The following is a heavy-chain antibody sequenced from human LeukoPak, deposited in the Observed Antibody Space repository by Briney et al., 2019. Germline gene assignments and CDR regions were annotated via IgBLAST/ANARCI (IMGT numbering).Heavy chain of an antibody. CDR1: GFTFSSYW. D-gene: IGHD6-6*01. CDR3: ARDVVAARLRGRAFDI. CDR2: IKQDGSEK. Sequence: RPGGSLILSCAASGFTFSSYWMSWVRQAPGKGLEWVANIKQDGSEKYYVDSVKGRFTISRDNAKNSLYLQMNSLRAEDTAVYYCARDVVAARLRGRAFDIWGQGTMVTVSS. V-gene: IGHV3-7*05. J-gene: IGHJ3*02.